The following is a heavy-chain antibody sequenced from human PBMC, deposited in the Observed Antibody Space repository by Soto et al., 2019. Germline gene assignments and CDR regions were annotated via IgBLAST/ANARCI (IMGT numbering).Heavy chain of an antibody. CDR3: ARAIPNIVVVVAATSVYFDP. J-gene: IGHJ4*02. Sequence: SETLSLTCPVSGCSVSSGSYYWSWIRQPPGKGLEWIGYTYYSGSTNYNPSLKSRVTISVDTSKNQFSLKLSSVTAADTAVYYCARAIPNIVVVVAATSVYFDPWGQGTLVTAPQ. CDR1: GCSVSSGSYY. D-gene: IGHD2-15*01. CDR2: TYYSGST. V-gene: IGHV4-61*01.